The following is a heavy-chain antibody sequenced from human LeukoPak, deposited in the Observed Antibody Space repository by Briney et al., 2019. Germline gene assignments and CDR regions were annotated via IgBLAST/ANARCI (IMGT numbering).Heavy chain of an antibody. D-gene: IGHD3-10*01. CDR1: GGSFSGYY. Sequence: PSETLSLTCAVYGGSFSGYYWSWIRQPPGKGLEWIGEINHSGSTNYNPSLKCRVTISVDTSKNQFSLKLSSVTAADTAVYYCARGHWYYYGSGSYYKYYFDYWGQGTLVTVSS. J-gene: IGHJ4*02. CDR2: INHSGST. V-gene: IGHV4-34*01. CDR3: ARGHWYYYGSGSYYKYYFDY.